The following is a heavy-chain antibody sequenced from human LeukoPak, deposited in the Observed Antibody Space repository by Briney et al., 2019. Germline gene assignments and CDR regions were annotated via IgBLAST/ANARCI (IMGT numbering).Heavy chain of an antibody. D-gene: IGHD3-16*01. CDR2: INPNSGGT. V-gene: IGHV1-2*02. CDR3: ARGKKYVASDVYWFDP. J-gene: IGHJ5*02. CDR1: GYTFTGYY. Sequence: ASVKVSCKTSGYTFTGYYIYWVRQAPGQGLEWMGWINPNSGGTNYPQKFQGRVTMTRDTSISIAYMELSSLRSEDTAVYYCARGKKYVASDVYWFDPWGQGTLVTVSS.